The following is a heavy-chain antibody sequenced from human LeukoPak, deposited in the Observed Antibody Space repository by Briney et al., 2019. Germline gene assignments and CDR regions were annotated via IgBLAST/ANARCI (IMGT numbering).Heavy chain of an antibody. CDR1: GFTFSSYA. D-gene: IGHD1-26*01. J-gene: IGHJ6*02. Sequence: GRSLRLSCAASGFTFSSYAMHWVRQAPGKGLEWVAVISYDGSNKYYADSVKGRFTISRDNPKNTLYLQMNSLRAEDTAVYYCARGVRTAPRRLVGDVWGQGTTVTVSS. CDR2: ISYDGSNK. CDR3: ARGVRTAPRRLVGDV. V-gene: IGHV3-30-3*01.